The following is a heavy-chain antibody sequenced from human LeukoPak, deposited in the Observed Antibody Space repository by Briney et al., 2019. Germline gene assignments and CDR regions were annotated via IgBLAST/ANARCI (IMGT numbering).Heavy chain of an antibody. CDR2: IYSGGST. CDR1: GFTVSSNY. V-gene: IGHV3-53*05. CDR3: AKDRISYGSGSGFDY. Sequence: GGSLRLSCAASGFTVSSNYMTWVRQAPGKGLEWISLIYSGGSTCYADSVKGRFTISRDNSKNTLYLQMNSLRAEDTAVYYCAKDRISYGSGSGFDYWGQGTLVTVSS. D-gene: IGHD3-10*01. J-gene: IGHJ4*02.